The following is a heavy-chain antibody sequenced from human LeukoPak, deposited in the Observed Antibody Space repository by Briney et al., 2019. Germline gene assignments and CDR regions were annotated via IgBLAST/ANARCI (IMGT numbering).Heavy chain of an antibody. CDR3: ARDSSDILTGYYHF. V-gene: IGHV1-2*02. CDR1: GYSFNDDY. Sequence: ASVKVSCKTSGYSFNDDYLHWVRQAPGQGLEWMGWINPNSGRTNHAPKFQGRVTLTTDTSITTAYMELSSLISGDTALYYCARDSSDILTGYYHFWGQGTLVTVSS. CDR2: INPNSGRT. J-gene: IGHJ4*02. D-gene: IGHD3-9*01.